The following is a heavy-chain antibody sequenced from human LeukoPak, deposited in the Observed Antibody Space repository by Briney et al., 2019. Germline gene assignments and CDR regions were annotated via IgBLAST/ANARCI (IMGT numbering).Heavy chain of an antibody. Sequence: GGSLRLSCAASGFSFSSYTMNWVRQAPGKGLEWVSTITTSSSYIYYADSVKGRFTISRDNAKNSLYLQMNSLRAEDTAVYYCARWGGSYFGNYYYYMDVWGKGTTVTVSS. CDR1: GFSFSSYT. D-gene: IGHD1-26*01. J-gene: IGHJ6*03. CDR2: ITTSSSYI. CDR3: ARWGGSYFGNYYYYMDV. V-gene: IGHV3-21*01.